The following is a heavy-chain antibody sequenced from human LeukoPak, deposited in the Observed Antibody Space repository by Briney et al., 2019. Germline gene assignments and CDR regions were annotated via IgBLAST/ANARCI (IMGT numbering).Heavy chain of an antibody. CDR1: GFTFNSYT. D-gene: IGHD6-19*01. CDR3: ARGVYQWLLLFDY. CDR2: IRSNSRGI. V-gene: IGHV3-21*06. Sequence: GGSLRLSCAASGFTFNSYTMNWVRQAPGKGLESVSSIRSNSRGINYADSVKGRFTISRDNDKNTVFLEMNSLRAEDTAVYYCARGVYQWLLLFDYWGQGTLVTVSS. J-gene: IGHJ4*02.